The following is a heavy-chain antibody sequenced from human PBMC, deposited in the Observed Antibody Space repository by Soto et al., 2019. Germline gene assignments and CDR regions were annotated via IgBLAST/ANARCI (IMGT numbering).Heavy chain of an antibody. CDR2: IIPIFGTA. CDR1: GGTFSSHA. D-gene: IGHD6-13*01. V-gene: IGHV1-69*01. Sequence: QVQLVQSGAEVKKPGSSVKVSCKASGGTFSSHAISWVRQAPGQGLEWMGGIIPIFGTANYAQKFQGRVTITADESTSTAYMEQSSLRSEDKAVSYCARDTRIAAAGTHGDYWGQGTLVTVSS. J-gene: IGHJ4*02. CDR3: ARDTRIAAAGTHGDY.